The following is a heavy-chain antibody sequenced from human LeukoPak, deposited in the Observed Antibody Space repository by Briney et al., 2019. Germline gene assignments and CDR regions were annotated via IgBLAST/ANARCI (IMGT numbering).Heavy chain of an antibody. J-gene: IGHJ4*02. CDR3: ARDDGMTTVWYGY. D-gene: IGHD4-11*01. CDR2: IKQDRSEK. Sequence: GGSLRLSCAASGFTFSIYWMCWVRAAPGGGLGWVANIKQDRSEKYYVDSVKGRFTISRDNANNSLYLQMNSLRAEDTAVYYCARDDGMTTVWYGYWGQGTLVTVSS. V-gene: IGHV3-7*01. CDR1: GFTFSIYW.